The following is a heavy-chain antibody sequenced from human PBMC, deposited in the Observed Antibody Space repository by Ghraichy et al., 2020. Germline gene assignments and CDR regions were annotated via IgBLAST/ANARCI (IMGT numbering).Heavy chain of an antibody. CDR3: ARWTTFYDT. CDR1: GFAFGTYA. Sequence: GGSLRLSCAASGFAFGTYAMHWVRQAPGKGLEWVPAIRAGGVTKLYEDSVRGRFTISRDNSKNTLFMEMADLRAEDTALYYCARWTTFYDTWGQGTLVTVSS. CDR2: IRAGGVTK. V-gene: IGHV3-23*01. D-gene: IGHD2/OR15-2a*01. J-gene: IGHJ4*02.